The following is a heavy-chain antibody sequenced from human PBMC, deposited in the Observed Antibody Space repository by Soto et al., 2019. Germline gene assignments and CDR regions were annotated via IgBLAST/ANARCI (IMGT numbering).Heavy chain of an antibody. V-gene: IGHV3-23*01. CDR2: ISHSGSST. CDR1: GVSFSNYA. D-gene: IGHD3-10*01. CDR3: AKGSWVHHGSEGGNWLDP. J-gene: IGHJ5*02. Sequence: EVQLLESGGGLVQPGGSLRLSCAASGVSFSNYAINWVRQAPGKGLEWVSGISHSGSSTYYADSVKGRFTISRDNSKNTLYLQMNSLRAEDTAVYYCAKGSWVHHGSEGGNWLDPWGQGTLVTVSS.